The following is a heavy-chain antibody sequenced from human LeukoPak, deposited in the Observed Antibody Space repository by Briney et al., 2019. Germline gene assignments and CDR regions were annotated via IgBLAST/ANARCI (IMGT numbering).Heavy chain of an antibody. CDR1: GGSISSGDYY. V-gene: IGHV4-30-4*08. CDR2: IYYSGST. Sequence: SQTLSLTCTVSGGSISSGDYYWSWFRQPPGKGLQWSGYIYYSGSTYYNPSLKSRVTISVDTSKNQFPLKLSSVTDADTAVYYCARGYDFWSGYYSYYFDYWGQGTLVTVSS. D-gene: IGHD3-3*01. CDR3: ARGYDFWSGYYSYYFDY. J-gene: IGHJ4*02.